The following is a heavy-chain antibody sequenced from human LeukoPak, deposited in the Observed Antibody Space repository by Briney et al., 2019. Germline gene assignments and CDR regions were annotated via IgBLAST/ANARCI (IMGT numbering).Heavy chain of an antibody. CDR3: ARDPVDGYGHFDS. D-gene: IGHD5-24*01. J-gene: IGHJ4*02. Sequence: GASVKVSCKASGYTFTGYYMHWVRQAPGQGLEWMGWINPNSGGTNYAQKFQGRVTMTRDTSISTAYMELSRLRSDDTAVYYCARDPVDGYGHFDSWGQGTLVTVSS. CDR2: INPNSGGT. V-gene: IGHV1-2*02. CDR1: GYTFTGYY.